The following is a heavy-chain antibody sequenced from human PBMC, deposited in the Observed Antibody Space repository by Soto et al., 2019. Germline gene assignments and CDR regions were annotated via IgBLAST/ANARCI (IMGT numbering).Heavy chain of an antibody. CDR2: IYSSGST. CDR3: ARGQRFSDWFDP. J-gene: IGHJ5*02. D-gene: IGHD3-3*01. CDR1: GGAISTYY. V-gene: IGHV4-4*07. Sequence: QVHLQESGPGLVKPSETLSLTCTVSGGAISTYYWTWIRQPAGKGLEWIGRIYSSGSTKYNPSIQSRVTMSLDTSTNQFSLRLTSVTAADTAVYYCARGQRFSDWFDPWGQGTLVTVSS.